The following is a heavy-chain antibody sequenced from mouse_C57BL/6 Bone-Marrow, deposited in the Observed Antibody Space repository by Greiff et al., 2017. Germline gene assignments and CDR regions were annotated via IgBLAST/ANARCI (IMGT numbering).Heavy chain of an antibody. Sequence: EVMLVESGGGLVQPGGSMKLSCVASGFTFSNYWMNWVRQSPEKGLEWVAQIRLKSDNYATHYAESVKGRFTISRDDSTSSVYLQMTNLRAEDTGIYYCTNYSAWFAYWGQGTLVTVSA. J-gene: IGHJ3*01. CDR1: GFTFSNYW. D-gene: IGHD1-1*01. CDR3: TNYSAWFAY. V-gene: IGHV6-3*01. CDR2: IRLKSDNYAT.